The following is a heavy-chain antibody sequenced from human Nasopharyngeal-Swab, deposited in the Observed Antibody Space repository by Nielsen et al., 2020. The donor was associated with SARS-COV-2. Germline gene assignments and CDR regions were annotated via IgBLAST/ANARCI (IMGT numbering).Heavy chain of an antibody. Sequence: GESLKISCAASGFTFSSYGMHWVRQAPGKGLEWVAVISYDGSNKYYADSVKGRFTISRDNSKNTLYLQMNSLRAEDTAVYYCAKAQQQMAYYYYGMDVWGQGTTVTVSS. J-gene: IGHJ6*02. V-gene: IGHV3-30*18. CDR1: GFTFSSYG. D-gene: IGHD6-13*01. CDR3: AKAQQQMAYYYYGMDV. CDR2: ISYDGSNK.